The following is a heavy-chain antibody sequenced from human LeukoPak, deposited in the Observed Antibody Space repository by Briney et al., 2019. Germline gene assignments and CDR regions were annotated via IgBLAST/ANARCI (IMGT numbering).Heavy chain of an antibody. CDR3: ASPTHRYTYGVRGAFDV. V-gene: IGHV3-33*01. CDR1: GFTFSNYA. J-gene: IGHJ3*01. CDR2: IWYDGSSI. D-gene: IGHD5-18*01. Sequence: GGSLRLSCAASGFTFSNYAMHWVRQAPGRGLEWVGVIWYDGSSIYYADSVKGRFTISRDNSKNTLYMQLNSLRAEDTAVYFCASPTHRYTYGVRGAFDVWGQGTVVTVS.